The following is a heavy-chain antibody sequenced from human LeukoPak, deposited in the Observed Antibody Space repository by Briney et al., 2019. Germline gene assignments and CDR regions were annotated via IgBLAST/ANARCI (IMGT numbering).Heavy chain of an antibody. Sequence: ASVKVSCKASGGTFSSYAITWVRQAPGQGLEWMGEIIPIFGTPNYAQKFQGRVTITADGSTSTAYMELSSLRSEDTAVYYCARDSRTYSSGASWGQGTLVTVSS. J-gene: IGHJ5*02. V-gene: IGHV1-69*13. CDR2: IIPIFGTP. CDR3: ARDSRTYSSGAS. CDR1: GGTFSSYA. D-gene: IGHD6-19*01.